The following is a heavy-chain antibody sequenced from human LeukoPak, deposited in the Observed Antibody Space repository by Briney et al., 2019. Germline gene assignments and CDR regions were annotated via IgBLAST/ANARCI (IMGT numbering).Heavy chain of an antibody. J-gene: IGHJ6*02. D-gene: IGHD3-10*01. Sequence: ASVKVSCKASGYTFTGYYMHWLRQAPGQGLEWMGWINPSSGGTNYAQKFQGWVTMTRDTSISTAYMELSRLRSDDTAVYYCARDQGRYYGSGFAGYYYGMDVWGQGTTVTVSS. CDR2: INPSSGGT. CDR3: ARDQGRYYGSGFAGYYYGMDV. V-gene: IGHV1-2*04. CDR1: GYTFTGYY.